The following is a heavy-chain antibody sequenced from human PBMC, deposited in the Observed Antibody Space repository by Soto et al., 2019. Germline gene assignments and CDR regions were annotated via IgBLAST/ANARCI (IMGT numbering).Heavy chain of an antibody. V-gene: IGHV5-51*01. Sequence: GESLKISCKGSGYNFASYWIGWVRQMPGKGLEWMGIFYPSDSDTRYSSSFQGQVTMSADKSISTAYLQWSSLKASDTAMYYCARPAYSVTDASAFDIWGQGTMVTVSS. J-gene: IGHJ3*02. CDR2: FYPSDSDT. CDR1: GYNFASYW. CDR3: ARPAYSVTDASAFDI. D-gene: IGHD1-26*01.